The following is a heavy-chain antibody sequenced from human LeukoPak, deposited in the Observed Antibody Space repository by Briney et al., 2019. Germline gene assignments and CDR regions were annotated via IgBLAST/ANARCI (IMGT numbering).Heavy chain of an antibody. V-gene: IGHV3-23*01. J-gene: IGHJ4*02. CDR1: GFTFGSHA. CDR3: GKTTVGYSSGQKPAWPVDY. Sequence: QPRGSLRLSCEASGFTFGSHAMYWVRQAPGKGLAWVAGIFGSGGSPHYADPVKGRFTISRDNSRNTVYLQINSLRAEDTAVYYCGKTTVGYSSGQKPAWPVDYWGQRTLVTVSS. CDR2: IFGSGGSP. D-gene: IGHD5-18*01.